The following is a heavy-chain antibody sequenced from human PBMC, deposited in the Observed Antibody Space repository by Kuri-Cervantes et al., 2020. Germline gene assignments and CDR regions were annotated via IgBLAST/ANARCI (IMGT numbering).Heavy chain of an antibody. Sequence: LRLSCTVSGGSISNSSYYWGWIRQPPGKGLEWIGYIYYSGSTYYNPSLKSRVTISVDTSKNQFSLKLSSVTAADTAVYYCARVGVAGTLDYFDYWGQGTLVTVSS. CDR3: ARVGVAGTLDYFDY. V-gene: IGHV4-30-4*08. CDR2: IYYSGST. D-gene: IGHD6-19*01. CDR1: GGSISNSSYY. J-gene: IGHJ4*02.